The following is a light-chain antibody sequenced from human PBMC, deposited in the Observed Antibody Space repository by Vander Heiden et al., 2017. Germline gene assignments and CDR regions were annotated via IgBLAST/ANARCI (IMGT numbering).Light chain of an antibody. J-gene: IGLJ3*02. CDR3: LLYFAGVGV. V-gene: IGLV7-43*01. CDR1: TGTVTNSFY. CDR2: STS. Sequence: QPVVTPEPSLPVSPGRTVTLTCASNTGTVTNSFYPNWFQQKPGQAPRQMIYSTSDRHSWTPARFSGSLLGGKAALTLSGVQPEDEADYDCLLYFAGVGVFGGGTKLTVL.